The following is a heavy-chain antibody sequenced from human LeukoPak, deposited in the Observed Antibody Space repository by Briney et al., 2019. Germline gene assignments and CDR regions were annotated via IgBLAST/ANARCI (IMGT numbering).Heavy chain of an antibody. J-gene: IGHJ4*02. Sequence: GGSLRLSCAASRFTFSSYAMSWVRQAPGKGLEWVSGVSGNGAGTYYADSVKGRFTISRDNSKNMLYLQMNSLRAEDTAVYYXAKTPXYSSGXXXXYWGQXTXVTX. CDR3: AKTPXYSSGXXXXY. CDR2: VSGNGAGT. D-gene: IGHD6-25*01. CDR1: RFTFSSYA. V-gene: IGHV3-23*01.